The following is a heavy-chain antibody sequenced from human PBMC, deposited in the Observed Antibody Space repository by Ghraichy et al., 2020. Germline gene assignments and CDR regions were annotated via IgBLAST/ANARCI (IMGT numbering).Heavy chain of an antibody. CDR3: AKRDGSSGWSYDY. J-gene: IGHJ4*02. CDR2: ISNDGTRT. V-gene: IGHV3-64D*09. D-gene: IGHD6-19*01. Sequence: GGSLRLSCSASGFTFSSSAMHWVRQGPGEGLEYVSTISNDGTRTYYADSVKGRFTISRDNSKNTLFLQISSLRVEDTAVYYCAKRDGSSGWSYDYWGQGTQVTVSS. CDR1: GFTFSSSA.